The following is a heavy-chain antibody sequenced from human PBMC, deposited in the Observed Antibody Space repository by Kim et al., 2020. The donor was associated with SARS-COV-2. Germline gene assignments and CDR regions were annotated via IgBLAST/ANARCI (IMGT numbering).Heavy chain of an antibody. CDR3: ARDLPGFGGPYFQH. Sequence: GGSLRLSCAASGFTFSSYSMNWVRQAPGKGLEWVSYISSSSSTIYYADSVKGRFTISRDNAKNSLYLQMNSLRDEDTAVYYCARDLPGFGGPYFQHWGQGTLVTVSS. J-gene: IGHJ1*01. V-gene: IGHV3-48*02. CDR1: GFTFSSYS. CDR2: ISSSSSTI. D-gene: IGHD3-3*01.